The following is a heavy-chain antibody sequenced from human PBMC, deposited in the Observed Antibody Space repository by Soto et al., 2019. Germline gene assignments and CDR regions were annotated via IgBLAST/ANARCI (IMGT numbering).Heavy chain of an antibody. D-gene: IGHD3-16*01. CDR2: IYWDDDK. CDR1: GFSLTTRGVG. CDR3: AHIPNYYQYDWFDP. Sequence: QITLKESGPTLVKPTQTLTLTCTFSGFSLTTRGVGVGWIRQPPGKALECLALIYWDDDKRYSPSLQSRLSITKDTYKNQVVLTMTNVDPVDTATYYCAHIPNYYQYDWFDPWGQGTLVSVSS. J-gene: IGHJ5*02. V-gene: IGHV2-5*02.